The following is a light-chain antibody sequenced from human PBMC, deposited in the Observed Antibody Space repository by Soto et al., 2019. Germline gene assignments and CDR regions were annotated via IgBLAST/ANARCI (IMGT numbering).Light chain of an antibody. J-gene: IGLJ3*02. Sequence: QSALTQPPSASGSPGQSVTISCTGTSSDVGAYNYVSWYQQYPGKAPKLMIYEVNKRPSGVPDRFSGSKSGKTASLTVSGPQPEEGADLHFPPFAGRNIWGFGGGPPLAV. V-gene: IGLV2-8*01. CDR2: EVN. CDR1: SSDVGAYNY. CDR3: PPFAGRNIWG.